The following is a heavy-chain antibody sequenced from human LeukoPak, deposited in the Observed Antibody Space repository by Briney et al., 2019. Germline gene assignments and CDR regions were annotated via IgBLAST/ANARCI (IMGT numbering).Heavy chain of an antibody. CDR3: ASYSSGWNIFDY. J-gene: IGHJ4*02. V-gene: IGHV4-4*07. CDR1: GGSISSYY. CDR2: IYTSGST. D-gene: IGHD6-19*01. Sequence: SETLSLTCTVSGGSISSYYWSWIRQPAGKGLEWIGRIYTSGSTNYNPSLKSQVTMSVDTSKNQFSLKLSSVTAADTAVYYCASYSSGWNIFDYWGQGTLVTVSS.